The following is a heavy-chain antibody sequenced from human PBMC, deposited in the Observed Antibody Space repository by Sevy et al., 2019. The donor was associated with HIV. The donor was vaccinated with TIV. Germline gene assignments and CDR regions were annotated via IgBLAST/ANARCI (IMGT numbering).Heavy chain of an antibody. Sequence: SETLSLTCTVSGCSLSGHFLSWIRQPPGKGLEWVAYIYDSESTNYNSSIRSRVTISIDTSKNQFSLRLTSVTAADTAVYYCARGAATVYYDTTGFSPSLDLWGQGTLVTVSS. D-gene: IGHD3-22*01. CDR3: ARGAATVYYDTTGFSPSLDL. V-gene: IGHV4-59*11. CDR1: GCSLSGHF. J-gene: IGHJ4*02. CDR2: IYDSEST.